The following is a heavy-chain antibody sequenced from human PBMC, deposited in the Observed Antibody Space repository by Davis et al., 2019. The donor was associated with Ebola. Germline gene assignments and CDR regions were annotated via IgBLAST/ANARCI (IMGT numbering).Heavy chain of an antibody. V-gene: IGHV3-23*03. J-gene: IGHJ4*02. Sequence: PGGSLRLSCAASGFTFSSYAMSWVRQAPGKGLEWVSVIYSGGSTYYGDSVKGRFTISRDNSNNLLYLQMNSLRAEDTALYYCAIPDCSGANCYSVYIKNWGQGTLVTVSS. CDR3: AIPDCSGANCYSVYIKN. CDR2: IYSGGST. D-gene: IGHD2-15*01. CDR1: GFTFSSYA.